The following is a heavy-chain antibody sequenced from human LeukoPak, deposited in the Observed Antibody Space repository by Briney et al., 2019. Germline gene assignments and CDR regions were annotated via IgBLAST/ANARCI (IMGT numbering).Heavy chain of an antibody. CDR3: AKGELGYCSSTSCQPFDY. D-gene: IGHD2-2*01. V-gene: IGHV3-30*02. CDR1: GFTFSSYA. J-gene: IGHJ4*02. Sequence: PGGSLRLSCAASGFTFSSYAMSWVRQAPGKGLEWVAFIRYDGSNKYYADSVKGRFTISRDNSKNTLYLQMNSLRAEDTAVYYCAKGELGYCSSTSCQPFDYWGQGTLVTVSS. CDR2: IRYDGSNK.